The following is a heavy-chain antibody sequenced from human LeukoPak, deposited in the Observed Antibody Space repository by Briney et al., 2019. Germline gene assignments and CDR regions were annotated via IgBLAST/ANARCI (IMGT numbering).Heavy chain of an antibody. CDR1: ESSFPNYC. V-gene: IGHV5-51*01. Sequence: GGPLQISCQHSESSFPNYCIGWVRQVPGKGLEWRGIIYPDDSDTRDSPSYQGQVTISAARSIRTAYLQWSSLKASDTAMYYCAIGRGGQQLGDYWGQGTRVSVSS. CDR2: IYPDDSDT. J-gene: IGHJ4*02. CDR3: AIGRGGQQLGDY. D-gene: IGHD6-13*01.